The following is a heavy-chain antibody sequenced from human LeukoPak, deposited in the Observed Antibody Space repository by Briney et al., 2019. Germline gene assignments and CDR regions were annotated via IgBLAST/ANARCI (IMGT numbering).Heavy chain of an antibody. CDR2: INPNSGGT. D-gene: IGHD6-19*01. Sequence: ASVKVSCKASGYTFTGYYMHWVRQAPGQGLEWMGWINPNSGGTNYAQKFQGRVTMTRDTSISTAYMELSRLRSDDTAVYYCARVAQRWLVQQVAWFDPWGQGTLVTVSS. J-gene: IGHJ5*02. CDR3: ARVAQRWLVQQVAWFDP. CDR1: GYTFTGYY. V-gene: IGHV1-2*02.